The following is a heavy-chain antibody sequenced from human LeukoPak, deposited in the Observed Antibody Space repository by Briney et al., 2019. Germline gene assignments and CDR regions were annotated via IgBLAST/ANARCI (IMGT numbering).Heavy chain of an antibody. CDR1: GFTFSNYG. CDR3: ARAHNWKYGSFDF. D-gene: IGHD1-7*01. V-gene: IGHV3-23*01. Sequence: GGSLRLSCAASGFTFSNYGMSWVRQAPGKGLEWVSSISGSGDSTYYADSVKGRFTISRDNSKNTLYLQMNSLRAEDTAVYYCARAHNWKYGSFDFWGQGTLVTVSS. CDR2: ISGSGDST. J-gene: IGHJ4*02.